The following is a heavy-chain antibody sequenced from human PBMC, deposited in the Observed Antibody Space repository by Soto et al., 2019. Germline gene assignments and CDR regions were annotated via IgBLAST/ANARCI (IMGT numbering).Heavy chain of an antibody. Sequence: QITLKESGPTLVRPTQTLTLTCTFSGFSLSTTGVGVGWIRQPPGKALEWLALIYWDDDKRYSPSLKSRLTITKDTSKYEVILTMTNMDPVDIARYYCSQRLAHPGLGRERGNWFDPWGQGTLVTVSS. CDR2: IYWDDDK. D-gene: IGHD3-16*01. V-gene: IGHV2-5*02. J-gene: IGHJ5*02. CDR3: SQRLAHPGLGRERGNWFDP. CDR1: GFSLSTTGVG.